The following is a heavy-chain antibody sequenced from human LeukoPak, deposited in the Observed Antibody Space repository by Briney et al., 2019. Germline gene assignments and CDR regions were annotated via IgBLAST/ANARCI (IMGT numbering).Heavy chain of an antibody. CDR2: IFYSGST. V-gene: IGHV4-39*07. J-gene: IGHJ6*03. CDR3: ARLDCYYYMDV. Sequence: SETLSLTCSVSGGSISSSSNYWGWIRQPPGKGLEWIGSIFYSGSTYYNPSLKSRVTISVDTSKNQFSLKLSSVTAADTAVYYCARLDCYYYMDVWGKGTTVTVSS. CDR1: GGSISSSSNY.